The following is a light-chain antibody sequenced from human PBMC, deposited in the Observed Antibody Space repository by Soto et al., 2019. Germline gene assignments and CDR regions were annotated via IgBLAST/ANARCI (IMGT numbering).Light chain of an antibody. CDR1: TTDVGGYNY. J-gene: IGLJ1*01. CDR3: SSYASSRNFV. V-gene: IGLV2-14*01. CDR2: EVT. Sequence: QSALTQPASVSGSPGQSITISCSGTTTDVGGYNYVSWYQHHPGKAPQLIIYEVTKRPSGVSDRFSGSRSGYTASLTISGRQAEDEADYYCSSYASSRNFVFGTGTKLTVL.